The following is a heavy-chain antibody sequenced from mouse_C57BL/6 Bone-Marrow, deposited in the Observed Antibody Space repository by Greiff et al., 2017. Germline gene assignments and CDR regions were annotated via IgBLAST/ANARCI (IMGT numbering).Heavy chain of an antibody. J-gene: IGHJ2*01. V-gene: IGHV14-4*01. D-gene: IGHD1-1*01. Sequence: EVQLQQSGAELVRPGASVKLSCPASGFNIKDDYMHWVKQRPEQGLEWSGWIDPENGDTEYASKFQGKATITADTSSNTAYLQLSSPTSEDTAVYYFTSHCYGLDYWGQGTTLTVSS. CDR2: IDPENGDT. CDR1: GFNIKDDY. CDR3: TSHCYGLDY.